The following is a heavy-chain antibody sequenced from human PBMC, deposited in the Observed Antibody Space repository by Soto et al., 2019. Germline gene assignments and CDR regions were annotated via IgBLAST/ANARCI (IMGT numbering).Heavy chain of an antibody. J-gene: IGHJ4*02. Sequence: QVQLVQSGAEVKKPGASVKVSCKASGYTFTSYGISWVRQAPGQGLEWMGWISGYNGNTHDAQKLQGRVTMTTDSSTSTAYMELRSLRCDDTAVYYCARDLVVSGPFDYWGQGTLVTVSS. CDR3: ARDLVVSGPFDY. V-gene: IGHV1-18*01. CDR2: ISGYNGNT. D-gene: IGHD2-2*01. CDR1: GYTFTSYG.